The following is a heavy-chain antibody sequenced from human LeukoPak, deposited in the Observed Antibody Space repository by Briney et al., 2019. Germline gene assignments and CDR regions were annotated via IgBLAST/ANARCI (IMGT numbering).Heavy chain of an antibody. Sequence: SETLSLTCTVSGGSISSYYWSWIRQPAGKGLEWNGRIYTSGSTNYNPSLKSRVTMSVDTSKNQFSLKLSSVTAADTAVYYCAREWELLRNNWFDPWGQGTLVTVSS. J-gene: IGHJ5*02. CDR3: AREWELLRNNWFDP. D-gene: IGHD1-26*01. V-gene: IGHV4-4*07. CDR2: IYTSGST. CDR1: GGSISSYY.